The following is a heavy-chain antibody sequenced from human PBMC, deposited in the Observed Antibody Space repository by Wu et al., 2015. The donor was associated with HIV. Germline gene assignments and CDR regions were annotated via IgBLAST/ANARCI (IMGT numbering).Heavy chain of an antibody. CDR1: GYTFTAYY. CDR3: SRSAAIQGVSHPRY. D-gene: IGHD3-3*01. V-gene: IGHV1-46*03. J-gene: IGHJ4*02. CDR2: INPQRGST. Sequence: QVQLVQSGAELRKSGASAKVSCTATGYTFTAYYVHWVRRAPGQGLEWMGIINPQRGSTTYALPFQGRIHMTRVTSTRTFYIQLSGLTSDDTAVYFCSRSAAIQGVSHPRYWGQGTLITVSS.